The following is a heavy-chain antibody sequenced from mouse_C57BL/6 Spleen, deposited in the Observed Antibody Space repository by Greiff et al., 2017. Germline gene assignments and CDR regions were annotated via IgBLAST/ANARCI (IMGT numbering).Heavy chain of an antibody. CDR3: ASGYDYDGGGFAY. V-gene: IGHV1-63*01. Sequence: VQLQQSGAELVRPGTSVKMSCKASGYTFTNYWIGWAKQRPGHGLEWIGDIYPGGGYTNYNEKFKGKATLTADKSSSTAYMQFSSRTSEDSAIYYCASGYDYDGGGFAYWGQGTLVTVSA. J-gene: IGHJ3*01. D-gene: IGHD2-4*01. CDR1: GYTFTNYW. CDR2: IYPGGGYT.